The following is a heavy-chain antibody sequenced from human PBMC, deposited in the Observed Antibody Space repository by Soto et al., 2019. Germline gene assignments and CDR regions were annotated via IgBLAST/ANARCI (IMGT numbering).Heavy chain of an antibody. V-gene: IGHV4-30-4*01. CDR3: ARHYYDSSGYYLIDY. CDR1: GGSISSGDYY. Sequence: SETLSLTCTVSGGSISSGDYYWSWIRQPPGKGLEWIGYIYYSGSTYYNPSLKSRVTISVDTSKNQFSLKLSSLTAADTAVYYCARHYYDSSGYYLIDYWGQGTLVTVSS. CDR2: IYYSGST. J-gene: IGHJ4*02. D-gene: IGHD3-22*01.